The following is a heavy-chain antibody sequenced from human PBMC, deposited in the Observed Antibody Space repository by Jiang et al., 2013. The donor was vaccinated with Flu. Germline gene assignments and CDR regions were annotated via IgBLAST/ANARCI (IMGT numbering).Heavy chain of an antibody. CDR3: ARVRPFMATTIPEY. V-gene: IGHV4-59*01. CDR1: GGSIRNFF. CDR2: IYYTGRT. D-gene: IGHD5-24*01. J-gene: IGHJ4*02. Sequence: GSGLVKPSETLSLTCTVSGGSIRNFFWSWIRQPPGKGLEYIGYIYYTGRTNYSPSLTSRVSISVDTSKDQFSLKLSSVTPADTAVYYCARVRPFMATTIPEYWGQGTLVTVSS.